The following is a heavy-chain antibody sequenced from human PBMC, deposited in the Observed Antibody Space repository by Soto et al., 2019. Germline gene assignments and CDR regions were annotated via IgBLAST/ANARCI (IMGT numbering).Heavy chain of an antibody. Sequence: QITLKESGPTLVKPTQTLTLTCTFSGFSLSTSGVGVGWISQPPGKALEWLALIYWDDDKRYSPSLESRLSVTQDTSTNQVVFTMTNMDPVDTATYYCAYVPPSYLDWFDPWGQGILVNVAS. J-gene: IGHJ5*02. V-gene: IGHV2-5*02. D-gene: IGHD2-21*01. CDR3: AYVPPSYLDWFDP. CDR1: GFSLSTSGVG. CDR2: IYWDDDK.